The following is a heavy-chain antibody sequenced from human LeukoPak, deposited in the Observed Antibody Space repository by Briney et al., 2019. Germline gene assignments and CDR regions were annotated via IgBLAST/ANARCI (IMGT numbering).Heavy chain of an antibody. V-gene: IGHV1-46*01. CDR2: INPSGGST. J-gene: IGHJ4*02. Sequence: ASVKVSCKASGYTFTSYYMHWVRQAPGQGLEWMGIINPSGGSTSYAQKFQGRVTMTRDTSTSTVYMELSSLRSEDTAVYYCARDLRSTLRLYYFDYWGQGTLVTVSS. D-gene: IGHD1-14*01. CDR1: GYTFTSYY. CDR3: ARDLRSTLRLYYFDY.